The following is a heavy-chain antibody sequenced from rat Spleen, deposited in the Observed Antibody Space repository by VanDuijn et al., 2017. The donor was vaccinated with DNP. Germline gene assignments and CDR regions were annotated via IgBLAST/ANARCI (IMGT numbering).Heavy chain of an antibody. CDR2: ILFDGSRT. CDR1: GFNFSDYN. J-gene: IGHJ2*01. D-gene: IGHD4-3*01. CDR3: ARWYNSGYYFDY. Sequence: EVQLVESGGDLVQPGRSLKLSCAASGFNFSDYNMAWVRQTPKRGLEWVTAILFDGSRTYYRDSVKGRFTLSRDNAKSTLYLQMKSLRSEDMATYYCARWYNSGYYFDYWGQGVMVTVSS. V-gene: IGHV5-7*01.